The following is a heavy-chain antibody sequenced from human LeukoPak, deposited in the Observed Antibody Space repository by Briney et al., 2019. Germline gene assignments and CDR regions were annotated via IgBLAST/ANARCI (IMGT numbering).Heavy chain of an antibody. J-gene: IGHJ4*02. D-gene: IGHD2-2*01. CDR2: INHSGST. Sequence: PSETLSLTCAVYGGSFSGYYWSWIRQPPGKGLEWIGEINHSGSTNYNPPLKSRVTISVDTSKNQFSLKLSSVTAADTAVYYCARGGDRSSTSCSLNYWGQGTLVTVSS. CDR3: ARGGDRSSTSCSLNY. V-gene: IGHV4-34*01. CDR1: GGSFSGYY.